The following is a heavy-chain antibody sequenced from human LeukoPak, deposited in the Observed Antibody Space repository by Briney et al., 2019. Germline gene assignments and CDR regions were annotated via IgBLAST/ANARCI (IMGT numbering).Heavy chain of an antibody. J-gene: IGHJ5*02. D-gene: IGHD2-2*03. CDR3: ARGESGYCSSTSCYWFDP. Sequence: ASVKVSCKSSGYTFTSYDINWVRQATGQGLEWMGWMNPNSGNTGYAQKFQGRVTMTRNTSISTAYMELSSLRSEDTAVYYCARGESGYCSSTSCYWFDPWGQGTLVTVSS. CDR2: MNPNSGNT. V-gene: IGHV1-8*01. CDR1: GYTFTSYD.